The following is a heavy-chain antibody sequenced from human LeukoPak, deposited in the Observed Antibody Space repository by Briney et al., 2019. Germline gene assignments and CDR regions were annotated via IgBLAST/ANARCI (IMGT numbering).Heavy chain of an antibody. CDR2: IYYSGST. CDR3: ARGYGVYEGYYFDY. D-gene: IGHD5/OR15-5a*01. J-gene: IGHJ4*02. Sequence: SETLSLTCTVSGGSISSGGYYWSWIRQHPGKGLEWIGYIYYSGSTYYNPSLKSRVTISVDTSKNQFSLKLSSVTAADTAVYYCARGYGVYEGYYFDYWGQGTLVTVSS. V-gene: IGHV4-31*03. CDR1: GGSISSGGYY.